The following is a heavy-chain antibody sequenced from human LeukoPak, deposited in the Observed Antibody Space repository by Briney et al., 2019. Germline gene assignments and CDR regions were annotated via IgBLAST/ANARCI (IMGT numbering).Heavy chain of an antibody. CDR1: GFTFTSSA. J-gene: IGHJ4*02. V-gene: IGHV1-58*01. Sequence: SVKVSCKVSGFTFTSSAAQWVRQARGQRLEWIGWIVLGCGNTNYAQKFQERLTITRDMSTTTAYMELSSLTSEDTAVYFCAVDQGRPAGDAFDYWGQGTLVTVSS. D-gene: IGHD2-2*01. CDR2: IVLGCGNT. CDR3: AVDQGRPAGDAFDY.